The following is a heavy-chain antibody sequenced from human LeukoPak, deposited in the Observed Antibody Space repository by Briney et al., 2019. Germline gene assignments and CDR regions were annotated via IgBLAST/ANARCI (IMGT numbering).Heavy chain of an antibody. CDR2: ISSSGSTI. D-gene: IGHD5-24*01. V-gene: IGHV3-48*03. CDR3: AKRSTWHLDY. Sequence: GGSLRLSCAASGFAFSSYEMNWVRQAPGKGLEWVSYISSSGSTIYYADSVKGRFTISRDNAKNSPYLQMNSLRAEDTAVYYCAKRSTWHLDYWGQGTLVTVSS. CDR1: GFAFSSYE. J-gene: IGHJ4*02.